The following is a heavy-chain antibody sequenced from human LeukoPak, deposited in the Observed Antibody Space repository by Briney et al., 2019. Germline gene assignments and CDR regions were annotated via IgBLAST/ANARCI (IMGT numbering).Heavy chain of an antibody. CDR1: GFTFSSYD. CDR2: IQYDESNK. Sequence: GGSLRLSCAASGFTFSSYDMHWVRQAPGKGLDWVAFIQYDESNKYYADSVKGRFTISRDNSKNTLYLQMNSLRPEDTAVYYCAKDLTVDTAMVLGYWGQGTLVTVSS. CDR3: AKDLTVDTAMVLGY. V-gene: IGHV3-30*02. J-gene: IGHJ4*02. D-gene: IGHD5-18*01.